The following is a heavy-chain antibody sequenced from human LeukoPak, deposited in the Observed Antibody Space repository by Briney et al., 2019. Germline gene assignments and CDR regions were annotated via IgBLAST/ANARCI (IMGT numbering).Heavy chain of an antibody. CDR1: GGSISSYY. V-gene: IGHV4-59*01. CDR3: ARSSSWYLSWFDP. Sequence: PSETLSLTCTVSGGSISSYYWSWIRQPPGKGLEWIGYIYYSGSTNYNPSLKSRVTISVDTSKNQFSLKLSPVTAADTAVYYCARSSSWYLSWFDPWGQGTLVTVSS. J-gene: IGHJ5*02. D-gene: IGHD6-13*01. CDR2: IYYSGST.